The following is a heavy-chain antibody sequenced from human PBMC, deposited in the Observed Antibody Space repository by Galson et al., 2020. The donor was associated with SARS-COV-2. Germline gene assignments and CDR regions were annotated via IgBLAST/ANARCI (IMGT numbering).Heavy chain of an antibody. D-gene: IGHD4-17*01. V-gene: IGHV1-18*01. J-gene: IGHJ6*02. CDR3: AVTTVTHPFSYYYYGMDV. CDR2: ISAYNGNT. Sequence: ASVKVSCKASGYTFTNYGISWVRQAPGQGLEWMGWISAYNGNTNYAQKLQGRVTMTTDTSTSTAYMELRSLRSDDTAVYYCAVTTVTHPFSYYYYGMDVWGQGTTVTVSS. CDR1: GYTFTNYG.